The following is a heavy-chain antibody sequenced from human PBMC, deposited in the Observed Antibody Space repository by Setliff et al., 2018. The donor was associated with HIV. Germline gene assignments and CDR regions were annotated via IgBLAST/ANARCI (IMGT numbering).Heavy chain of an antibody. CDR1: GFAFSAYS. CDR2: ISDTGNIV. J-gene: IGHJ1*01. CDR3: ARSAQDCSSTRCFPDKYFQH. Sequence: GGSLRLSCAASGFAFSAYSMNWVRQTPGKGLEWVAYISDTGNIVYYADSVRGRFTISRDDARISLYLQMNSLRVEDTAVYFCARSAQDCSSTRCFPDKYFQHWGRGTLVTVSS. D-gene: IGHD2-2*01. V-gene: IGHV3-48*01.